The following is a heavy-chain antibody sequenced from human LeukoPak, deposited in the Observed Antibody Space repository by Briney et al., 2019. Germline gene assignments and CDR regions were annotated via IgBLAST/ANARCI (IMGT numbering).Heavy chain of an antibody. CDR3: TRDYGGSSPFDY. CDR2: ISSSSSTI. D-gene: IGHD4-23*01. CDR1: GFTVSSYS. J-gene: IGHJ4*02. Sequence: GGSLRLSCAASGFTVSSYSMNWVRQAPGKGLEWDSYISSSSSTIYYADSVKGRFTISRDNAKNSLYLQMNSLRAEDTAVYYCTRDYGGSSPFDYWGQGTLVTVSS. V-gene: IGHV3-48*04.